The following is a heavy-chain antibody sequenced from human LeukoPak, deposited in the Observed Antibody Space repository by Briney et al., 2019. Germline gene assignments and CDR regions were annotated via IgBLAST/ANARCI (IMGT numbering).Heavy chain of an antibody. V-gene: IGHV3-48*02. CDR3: ARATLAVQYYFDC. D-gene: IGHD6-6*01. CDR2: LSSSSSTI. CDR1: GFTFSSYS. J-gene: IGHJ4*02. Sequence: GGSLRLSCAASGFTFSSYSMNWVRQAPGKGLEWLSYLSSSSSTIYYADSVKGRFTISRVNAQNSLYLQVNSLRDEDTAVYYCARATLAVQYYFDCWGQGTLVTVSS.